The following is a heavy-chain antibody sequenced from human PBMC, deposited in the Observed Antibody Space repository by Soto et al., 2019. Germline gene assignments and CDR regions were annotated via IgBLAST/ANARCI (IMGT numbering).Heavy chain of an antibody. CDR1: GYPVTAYY. CDR3: ARRGGVGVAGSAAFDM. CDR2: INPATGAA. J-gene: IGHJ3*02. D-gene: IGHD3-3*01. V-gene: IGHV1-2*02. Sequence: QLHLVQSGAVVKKPGASVTVSCSASGYPVTAYYMHWVRQAPGRGLEWMGGINPATGAAKYTQPFQGRVTMTRDTSTSTVFMELSGLTSEDTAVFYCARRGGVGVAGSAAFDMWGQGTLVTVSS.